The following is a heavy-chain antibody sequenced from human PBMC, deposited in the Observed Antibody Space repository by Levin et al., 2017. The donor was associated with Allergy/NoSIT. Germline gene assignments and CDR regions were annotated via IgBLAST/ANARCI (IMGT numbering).Heavy chain of an antibody. CDR1: GFTFSNFG. CDR3: AKDVQSEAGTRYGYSINHYYGMDV. V-gene: IGHV3-30*18. CDR2: ISDDGTDE. D-gene: IGHD5-18*01. J-gene: IGHJ6*02. Sequence: GGSLRLSCTASGFTFSNFGVHWVRQAPGKGLEWVAVISDDGTDEDYAESVKGRFTISRDNSTNTLYLQMNSLRAEDAAVYYGAKDVQSEAGTRYGYSINHYYGMDVWGQGATVTVSS.